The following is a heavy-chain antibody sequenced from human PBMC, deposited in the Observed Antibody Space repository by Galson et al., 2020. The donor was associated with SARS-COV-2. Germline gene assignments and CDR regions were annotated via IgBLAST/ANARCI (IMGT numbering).Heavy chain of an antibody. CDR3: ARSRQDFTMVLVAITGSYYYMAV. V-gene: IGHV4-34*01. Sequence: SQTLSLTCALPGGSFSDFYWSWIRQPPGKGLEWVGEINHSGRTNNNPSPKSRVTISLDTSRKQFSLKLTSVTAANTAVSYCARSRQDFTMVLVAITGSYYYMAVWGKGTTVTISS. CDR1: GGSFSDFY. CDR2: INHSGRT. D-gene: IGHD3-10*01. J-gene: IGHJ6*03.